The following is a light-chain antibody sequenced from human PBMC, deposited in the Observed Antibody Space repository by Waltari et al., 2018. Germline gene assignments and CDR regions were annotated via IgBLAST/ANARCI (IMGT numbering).Light chain of an antibody. CDR2: GAS. Sequence: ETGLTQSPATLSLSPGERATLPCRAGQSVSSSYLAWYQQKPGQAPRLLIYGASSRATGIPDRFSGSGSGTDFTLTISRLEPEDFAVYYCQQYGSSPYTFGQGTKLEIK. CDR3: QQYGSSPYT. V-gene: IGKV3-20*01. J-gene: IGKJ2*01. CDR1: QSVSSSY.